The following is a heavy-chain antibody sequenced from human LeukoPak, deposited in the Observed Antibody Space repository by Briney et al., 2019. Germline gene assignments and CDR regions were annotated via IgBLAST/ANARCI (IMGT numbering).Heavy chain of an antibody. Sequence: SETLSLTCTVSGASINSYFWSWIRQPPGEGLEWIGYVHHSGSTNYNPSLKSRATISLDTSKTQFSLRLTSVTAADTAVYYCASQLGGTTFHWGQGALVTVSS. V-gene: IGHV4-59*01. D-gene: IGHD1-1*01. CDR2: VHHSGST. CDR3: ASQLGGTTFH. J-gene: IGHJ4*02. CDR1: GASINSYF.